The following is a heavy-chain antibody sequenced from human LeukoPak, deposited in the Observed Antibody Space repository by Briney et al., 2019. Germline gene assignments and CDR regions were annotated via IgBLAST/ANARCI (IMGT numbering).Heavy chain of an antibody. J-gene: IGHJ5*02. CDR2: INPNSDYT. Sequence: ASVKVSCKTSGYTFTDYYIHWVRQVPGQGLEWMGWINPNSDYTFYAQKFQGRVTMTRDTSISTAYMELSRLRSDDTAVYYCARDTSSSWINWFDPWGQGTLVTVSS. D-gene: IGHD6-13*01. V-gene: IGHV1-2*02. CDR3: ARDTSSSWINWFDP. CDR1: GYTFTDYY.